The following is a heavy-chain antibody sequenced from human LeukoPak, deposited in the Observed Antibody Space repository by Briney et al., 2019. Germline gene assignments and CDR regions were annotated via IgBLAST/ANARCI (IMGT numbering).Heavy chain of an antibody. CDR1: GFTFSDHH. J-gene: IGHJ4*02. CDR2: INHGGST. Sequence: PGGSLRLSCAASGFTFSDHHMDWIRQPPGKGLEWIGEINHGGSTNYNPSLKSRITMSVDTSKNQFSLKLSSVTAADTAVYYCARDNDMGFEYWGQGTLVTVSS. CDR3: ARDNDMGFEY. V-gene: IGHV4-34*01. D-gene: IGHD3-9*01.